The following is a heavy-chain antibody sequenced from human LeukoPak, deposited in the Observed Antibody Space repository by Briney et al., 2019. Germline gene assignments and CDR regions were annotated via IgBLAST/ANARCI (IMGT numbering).Heavy chain of an antibody. V-gene: IGHV3-43*02. CDR3: AKDMESSGPFDY. D-gene: IGHD6-6*01. Sequence: PGGSLRLSCAASGFTFSSYWIHWVRQAPGKGLEWVSLISGDGGSTYYADSVKGRFTISRDNSKNSLYLQMNSLRTEDTALYYCAKDMESSGPFDYWGQGTLVTVSS. J-gene: IGHJ4*02. CDR2: ISGDGGST. CDR1: GFTFSSYW.